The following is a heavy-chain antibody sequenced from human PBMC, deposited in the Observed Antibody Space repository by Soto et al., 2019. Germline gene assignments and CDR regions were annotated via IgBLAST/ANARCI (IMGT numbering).Heavy chain of an antibody. CDR1: GRSFSGYY. D-gene: IGHD7-27*01. Sequence: QVQLQQWGAGLLKPSETLSLTCAVYGRSFSGYYWNWIRQPPGKGLEWIGEINHSGSTNYNPSLKSRVTISVDTSKNQFSLKLSSVTAADTAVYYCARGWGRIFDSWGQGTLVTVSS. CDR3: ARGWGRIFDS. J-gene: IGHJ4*02. V-gene: IGHV4-34*01. CDR2: INHSGST.